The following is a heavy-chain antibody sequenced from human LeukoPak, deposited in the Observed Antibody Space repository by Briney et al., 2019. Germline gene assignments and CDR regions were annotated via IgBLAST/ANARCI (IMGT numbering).Heavy chain of an antibody. Sequence: GGSLRLSCAASGFTFSSYAMSWVRQAPGKGLEWVGRIKSKTDGGTTDYAAPVKGRFTISRDDSKNTLYLQMNSLKTEDTAVYYCTTSPSSGWYYYWGQGTLVTVSS. D-gene: IGHD6-19*01. V-gene: IGHV3-15*01. J-gene: IGHJ4*02. CDR2: IKSKTDGGTT. CDR3: TTSPSSGWYYY. CDR1: GFTFSSYA.